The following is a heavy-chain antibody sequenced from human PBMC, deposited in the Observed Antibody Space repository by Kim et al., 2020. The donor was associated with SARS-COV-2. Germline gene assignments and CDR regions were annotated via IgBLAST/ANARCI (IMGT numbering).Heavy chain of an antibody. J-gene: IGHJ4*02. CDR3: AKKFSGSWFGCDY. V-gene: IGHV3-30*18. Sequence: GGSLRLSCAASGFTFNSYVMHWVRQAPGKGLEWVSVIRYDGGSKYYADSVKGRFTISRDNSKNTLYLQMNSLRIEDTAVYYCAKKFSGSWFGCDYWGQGTLVTVSS. D-gene: IGHD1-26*01. CDR1: GFTFNSYV. CDR2: IRYDGGSK.